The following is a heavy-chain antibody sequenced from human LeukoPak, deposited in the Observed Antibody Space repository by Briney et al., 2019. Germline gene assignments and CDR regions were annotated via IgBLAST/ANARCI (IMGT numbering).Heavy chain of an antibody. D-gene: IGHD3-10*01. Sequence: GESLKISCKGSGYSFSTYWIGWVRQMPGKGLERMGVIYPHDSDTGYSPSFQGQVTISADKSISTAYLQWSSLRASDTAIYYCARHHRSGYYYFDYWGQGTLVTVSS. CDR1: GYSFSTYW. CDR3: ARHHRSGYYYFDY. V-gene: IGHV5-51*01. CDR2: IYPHDSDT. J-gene: IGHJ4*02.